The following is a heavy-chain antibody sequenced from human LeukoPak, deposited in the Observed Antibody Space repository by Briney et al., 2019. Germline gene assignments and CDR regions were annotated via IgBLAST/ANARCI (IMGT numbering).Heavy chain of an antibody. Sequence: GGSLRLSCAASGFTFSSYAMSWVRQAPGKGLEWVSAISGSGGSTYYADSVKGRFTISRDNSKNTLYLQMNSLRAEDTAVYYCAKVFRYSGSPNTYYFDYWAREPWSPSPQ. J-gene: IGHJ4*02. CDR3: AKVFRYSGSPNTYYFDY. D-gene: IGHD1-26*01. CDR2: ISGSGGST. V-gene: IGHV3-23*01. CDR1: GFTFSSYA.